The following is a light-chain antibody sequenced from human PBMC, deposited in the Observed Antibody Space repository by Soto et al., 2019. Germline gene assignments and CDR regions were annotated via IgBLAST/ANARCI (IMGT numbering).Light chain of an antibody. J-gene: IGKJ1*01. Sequence: DIQMTQSPSTLSSYVGGRXDITCRASQSISDWLAWYQQKPGKAPELLIYAASTLQSGVPSRFSGSGSGTDFTLTISCLQSEDFATYYCQQYHSFPWTLGQGTKVDIK. CDR1: QSISDW. CDR2: AAS. CDR3: QQYHSFPWT. V-gene: IGKV1-5*01.